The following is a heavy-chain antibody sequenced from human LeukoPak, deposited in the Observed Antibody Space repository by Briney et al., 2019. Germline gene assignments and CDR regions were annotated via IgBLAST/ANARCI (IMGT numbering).Heavy chain of an antibody. J-gene: IGHJ1*01. CDR2: IYPGDSDT. CDR3: AREEGGSSSTVQH. D-gene: IGHD6-13*01. Sequence: GEXLKIXCKGSXYSFTSYWIGWVRQMPGKXXXXMGIIYPGDSDTRYSPSFQGQVTISADKSISTAYMQWSSLKASDTAMYYCAREEGGSSSTVQHWGQGTLVTVSS. CDR1: XYSFTSYW. V-gene: IGHV5-51*01.